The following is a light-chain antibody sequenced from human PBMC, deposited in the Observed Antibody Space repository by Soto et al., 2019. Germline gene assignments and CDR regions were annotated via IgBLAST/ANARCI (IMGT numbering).Light chain of an antibody. CDR3: QSFDSGWSVV. V-gene: IGLV1-40*01. Sequence: QSVLTQAPSVSGAPGQRVTIYCTGSSSNIGAGNDVHWYQQRPGTAPKLMIYGSNNRPSGVTDRFSVSKSGTSASLAITGLQAEDEADYYCQSFDSGWSVVFGGGTKLTVL. CDR1: SSNIGAGND. CDR2: GSN. J-gene: IGLJ3*02.